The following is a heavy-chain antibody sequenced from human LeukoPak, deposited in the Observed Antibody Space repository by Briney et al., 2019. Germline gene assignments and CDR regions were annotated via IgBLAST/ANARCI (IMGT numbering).Heavy chain of an antibody. J-gene: IGHJ4*02. Sequence: ASLKVSCKASGYTVTGYYMHWVRQAPGQGLEWMGWINPNSGGTNYAQKFQGRVTMTRDTSISTAYMELSRLRSDDTAVYYCARDFPRSTSCLGYWGQGTLVTVSS. CDR3: ARDFPRSTSCLGY. D-gene: IGHD2-2*01. V-gene: IGHV1-2*02. CDR2: INPNSGGT. CDR1: GYTVTGYY.